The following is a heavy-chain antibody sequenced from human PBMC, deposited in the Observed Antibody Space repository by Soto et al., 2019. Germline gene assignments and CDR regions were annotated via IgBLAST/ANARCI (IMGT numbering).Heavy chain of an antibody. Sequence: QITLKESGPTLVKPTQTLTLTCTFSGFSLSTNGVGVGWIRQPPEKALEWLALFYWDDAKRYSPSLNSRLTITKDTSKNQVVLTMTNMDPVDTATYYCAHRTGEGPNDVFDIWGQGTMVTVSS. D-gene: IGHD7-27*01. CDR3: AHRTGEGPNDVFDI. CDR1: GFSLSTNGVG. V-gene: IGHV2-5*02. J-gene: IGHJ3*02. CDR2: FYWDDAK.